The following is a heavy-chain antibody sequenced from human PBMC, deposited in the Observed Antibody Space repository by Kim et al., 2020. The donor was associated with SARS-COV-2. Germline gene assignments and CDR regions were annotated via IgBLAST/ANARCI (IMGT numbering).Heavy chain of an antibody. CDR2: ISGSGGST. D-gene: IGHD1-26*01. J-gene: IGHJ1*01. CDR1: GFTFSSYA. CDR3: AKSGTERSGTHVAH. Sequence: GGSLRLSCAASGFTFSSYAMSWVRQAPGKGLEWVSAISGSGGSTYYADSVKGRFTISRDNSKNTLYLQMNSLRAEDTAVYYCAKSGTERSGTHVAHWGQGTLVTVSS. V-gene: IGHV3-23*01.